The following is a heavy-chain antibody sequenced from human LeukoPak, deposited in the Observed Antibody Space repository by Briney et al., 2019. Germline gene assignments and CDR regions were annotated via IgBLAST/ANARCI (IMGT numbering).Heavy chain of an antibody. J-gene: IGHJ4*02. CDR2: ISSNGVGT. D-gene: IGHD7-27*01. CDR1: GFAFRSYA. V-gene: IGHV3-23*01. Sequence: PGGSLRLSCAASGFAFRSYALSWVRQAPGKGLEWVSAISSNGVGTYYADSVKGRFTISRDNSKNTLYLQMNSLRAEDPAVYYCAKVLAWGLHSWGEGTPVSVSS. CDR3: AKVLAWGLHS.